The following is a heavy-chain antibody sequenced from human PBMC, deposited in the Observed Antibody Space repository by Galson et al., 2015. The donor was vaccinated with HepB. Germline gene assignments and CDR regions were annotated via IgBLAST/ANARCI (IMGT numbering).Heavy chain of an antibody. CDR1: GFTFSSFA. V-gene: IGHV3-23*01. CDR3: AKDLPYTVTSPFDASDI. D-gene: IGHD4-17*01. J-gene: IGHJ3*02. CDR2: ISRSGGST. Sequence: SLRLSCAASGFTFSSFAMTWVRQAPGKGLEWVSAISRSGGSTYYAGSVKGRFTISRDNSKNTLYLQMNSLRAEDTAVYYCAKDLPYTVTSPFDASDIWGQGTMVTVSS.